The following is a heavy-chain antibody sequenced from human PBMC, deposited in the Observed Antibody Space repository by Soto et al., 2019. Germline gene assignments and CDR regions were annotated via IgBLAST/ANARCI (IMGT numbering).Heavy chain of an antibody. J-gene: IGHJ3*02. D-gene: IGHD3-9*01. CDR2: ISGSGDNT. V-gene: IGHV3-23*01. CDR1: EFTFYKYA. Sequence: PGGSLRLSCAASEFTFYKYAMSWVRQAPGKGPEWVSVISGSGDNTYYADPVKGRFTISRDNSKNSLHLQMNNLRAEDTATYYCVKDKKYDILSAWDALDIWGHGTLVTVSS. CDR3: VKDKKYDILSAWDALDI.